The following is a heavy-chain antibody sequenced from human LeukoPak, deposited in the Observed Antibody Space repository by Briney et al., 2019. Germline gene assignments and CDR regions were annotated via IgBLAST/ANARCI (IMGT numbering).Heavy chain of an antibody. Sequence: HPGGSLRLSCAASGFTFSSNYMSWVRQAPGKGLEWVSTIYDGGTTYHADSLKGRFTIFRDNSNNNTFLLMNSRRAEDTVVYYWAGEQPAVVYFDCWGQGALVTVSS. V-gene: IGHV3-53*01. CDR1: GFTFSSNY. CDR2: IYDGGTT. CDR3: AGEQPAVVYFDC. D-gene: IGHD2-15*01. J-gene: IGHJ4*02.